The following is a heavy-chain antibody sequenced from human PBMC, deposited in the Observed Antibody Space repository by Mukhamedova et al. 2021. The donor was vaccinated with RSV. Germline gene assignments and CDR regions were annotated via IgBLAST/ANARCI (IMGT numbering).Heavy chain of an antibody. Sequence: GLEWVAVIWYDGSNKYYADSVKGRFTISRDNSKNTVYLQMNSLRAEDTAVYYCARESFPVAGTWPMGFWGQGTLVTVSS. CDR2: IWYDGSNK. CDR3: ARESFPVAGTWPMGF. D-gene: IGHD6-19*01. V-gene: IGHV3-33*01. J-gene: IGHJ4*02.